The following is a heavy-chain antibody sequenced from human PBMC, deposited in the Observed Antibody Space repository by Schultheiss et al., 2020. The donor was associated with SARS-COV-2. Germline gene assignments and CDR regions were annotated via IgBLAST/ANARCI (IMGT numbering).Heavy chain of an antibody. Sequence: SQTLSLTCSVYGGSFSGYNWSWIRQPPGKGLEWIGEINHSGSTNYNPSLKSLGTISVDTSKNQFSLKLSSVTAADTAVYYCARGRYVAAAGYYFDSWGQGTLVTVSS. V-gene: IGHV4-34*09. D-gene: IGHD6-13*01. CDR3: ARGRYVAAAGYYFDS. CDR2: INHSGST. J-gene: IGHJ4*02. CDR1: GGSFSGYN.